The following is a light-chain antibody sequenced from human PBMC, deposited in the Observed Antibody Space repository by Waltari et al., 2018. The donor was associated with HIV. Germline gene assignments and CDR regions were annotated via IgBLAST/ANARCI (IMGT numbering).Light chain of an antibody. CDR1: SLRSYY. V-gene: IGLV3-19*01. CDR3: AAWDDSLSGRV. J-gene: IGLJ3*02. Sequence: SSELTQDPAVSVALGQTVRITCQGDSLRSYYASWYQQKPGQAPVLVIYGKKNRPSGIPDRFSGSKSGTSASLAISGLRSDDEADYYCAAWDDSLSGRVFGGGTKLTVL. CDR2: GKK.